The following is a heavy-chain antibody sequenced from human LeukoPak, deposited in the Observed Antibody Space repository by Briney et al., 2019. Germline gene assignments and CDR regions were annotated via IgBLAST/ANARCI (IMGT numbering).Heavy chain of an antibody. V-gene: IGHV4-30-2*01. D-gene: IGHD3-10*01. CDR1: GGSISSGGYY. CDR3: ARDYYGSGSYYQLASHGMDV. Sequence: SETLSLTCTVSGGSISSGGYYWSWIRQPPGKGLEWIGYIYHSGSTYYNPSLKSRVTISVDRSKNQFSLKLSSVTAADTAVYYCARDYYGSGSYYQLASHGMDVWGQGATVTVSS. J-gene: IGHJ6*02. CDR2: IYHSGST.